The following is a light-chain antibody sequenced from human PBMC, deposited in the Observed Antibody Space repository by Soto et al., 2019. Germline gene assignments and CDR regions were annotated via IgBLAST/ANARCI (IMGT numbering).Light chain of an antibody. CDR2: DAS. V-gene: IGKV3-11*01. CDR1: QSVSSY. CDR3: QQRSNSPPYT. J-gene: IGKJ2*01. Sequence: EIVLTQSPATLSLSPGERATLSRRASQSVSSYLAWYQQKPGQAPRLLIYDASNRATGIPARFSGSGSGTDFTLTISSLEPEDFAVYYCQQRSNSPPYTFGQGTKLEIK.